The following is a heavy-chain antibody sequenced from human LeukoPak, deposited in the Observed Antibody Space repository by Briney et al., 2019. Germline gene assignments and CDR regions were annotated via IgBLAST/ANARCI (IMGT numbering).Heavy chain of an antibody. Sequence: SETLSLTCTVSGGSISSSSCYWGWIRQPPGKGLEWIGSIYYSGSTYYNPSLKSRVTISVDTSKNQFSLKLSSVTAADTAVYYCARLASYYYDSSGFDYMDVWGKGTTVTVSS. V-gene: IGHV4-39*01. CDR1: GGSISSSSCY. D-gene: IGHD3-22*01. CDR2: IYYSGST. J-gene: IGHJ6*03. CDR3: ARLASYYYDSSGFDYMDV.